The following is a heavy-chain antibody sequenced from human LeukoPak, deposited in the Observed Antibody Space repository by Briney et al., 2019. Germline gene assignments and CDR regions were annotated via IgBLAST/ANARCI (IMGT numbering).Heavy chain of an antibody. D-gene: IGHD5-12*01. CDR3: ARAGLYSGSGLDY. CDR1: GFAFSSYN. CDR2: ISSGSGYM. V-gene: IGHV3-21*01. Sequence: GGSLRLSCAVSGFAFSSYNMNWVRQSPGKGLEWVSSISSGSGYMYYADSVKGRFTISRDNAKNSLYLEMSSLRAEDTAVYYCARAGLYSGSGLDYWGQGTLVTVSS. J-gene: IGHJ4*02.